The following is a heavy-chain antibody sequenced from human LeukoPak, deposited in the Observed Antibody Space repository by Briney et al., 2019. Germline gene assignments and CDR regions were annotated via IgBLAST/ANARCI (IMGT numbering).Heavy chain of an antibody. CDR3: ARGFCTNGVCYLFGC. D-gene: IGHD2-8*01. CDR1: GFTFDDYG. CDR2: INWNGGST. J-gene: IGHJ4*02. Sequence: PGGSLRLSCAASGFTFDDYGMSWVRQAPGKGLEWVSGINWNGGSTGYADSVKGRFTISRDNAKNSLYLQMNSLRVEDTALYYCARGFCTNGVCYLFGCWGQGTLVTVSS. V-gene: IGHV3-20*04.